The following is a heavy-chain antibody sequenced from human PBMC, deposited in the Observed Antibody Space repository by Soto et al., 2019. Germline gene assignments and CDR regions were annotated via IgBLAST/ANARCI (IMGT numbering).Heavy chain of an antibody. V-gene: IGHV3-23*01. CDR2: ISGSGDNT. Sequence: GGSLRLSCAASGFTFRSYVMSWVRQAPGKGLDWVSGISGSGDNTYYADSVKGRFTISRDNSKNTLYLQMNSLRAEDTAVYYCARDPLVVRFDSWGQGTLVTVSS. D-gene: IGHD2-15*01. CDR3: ARDPLVVRFDS. J-gene: IGHJ4*02. CDR1: GFTFRSYV.